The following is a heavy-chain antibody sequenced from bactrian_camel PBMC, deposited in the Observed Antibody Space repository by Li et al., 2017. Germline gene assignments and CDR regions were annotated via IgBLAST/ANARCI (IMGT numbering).Heavy chain of an antibody. CDR2: IDTDDST. CDR1: TGTFRSAC. Sequence: VQLVESGGGSAQAGGSLRLSCAARTGTFRSACMGWIRQVSGKEREGVASIDTDDSTTYADSVKGRFTISKDNANYTVYLQMNNLKPDDTAMYYCAANFGPYCSAMFLARRANFMGQGTQVTVS. J-gene: IGHJ4*01. D-gene: IGHD2*01. V-gene: IGHV3S9*01.